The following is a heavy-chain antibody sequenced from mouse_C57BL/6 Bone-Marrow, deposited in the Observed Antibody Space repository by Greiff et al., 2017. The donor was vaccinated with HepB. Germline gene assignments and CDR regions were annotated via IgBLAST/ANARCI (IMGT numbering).Heavy chain of an antibody. CDR1: GYTFTSYW. J-gene: IGHJ4*01. CDR3: ASAGSRYEDYYAMDY. V-gene: IGHV1-52*01. CDR2: IDPSDSET. Sequence: QVQLQQSGAELVRPGSSVKLSCKASGYTFTSYWMHWVKQRPIQGLEWIGNIDPSDSETHYNQKFKDKATLTVDKSSSTAYMQLSSLTSEDSAVYYCASAGSRYEDYYAMDYWGQGTSVTVSS. D-gene: IGHD1-1*01.